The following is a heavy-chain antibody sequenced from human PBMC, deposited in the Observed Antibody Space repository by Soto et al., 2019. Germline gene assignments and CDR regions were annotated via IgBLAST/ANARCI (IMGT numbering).Heavy chain of an antibody. D-gene: IGHD3-9*01. Sequence: SVKVSCKASGFTFTNPAVQRVRQAGGQRLEWIGWIVVGSGNTNYAQKFQERVTITRDMSTSTAYMELSSLRFEDTAVYYCAADWADWLSSTNWFDPWGQGTLVTVSS. J-gene: IGHJ5*02. V-gene: IGHV1-58*01. CDR2: IVVGSGNT. CDR1: GFTFTNPA. CDR3: AADWADWLSSTNWFDP.